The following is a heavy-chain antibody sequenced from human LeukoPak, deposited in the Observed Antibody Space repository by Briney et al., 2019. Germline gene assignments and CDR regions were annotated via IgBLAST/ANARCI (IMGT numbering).Heavy chain of an antibody. V-gene: IGHV3-23*01. CDR3: AKVGYGDLDQ. J-gene: IGHJ4*02. CDR1: GIMFSSYA. Sequence: SGGSLRLSCAASGIMFSSYAMTWVRQAPGKGLEWVSSISGPGEFTYYAESVKGRCTISRDNPENTVYLQMNRLRVDDTAVYYCAKVGYGDLDQWGQGTLVPVSS. CDR2: ISGPGEFT. D-gene: IGHD4-17*01.